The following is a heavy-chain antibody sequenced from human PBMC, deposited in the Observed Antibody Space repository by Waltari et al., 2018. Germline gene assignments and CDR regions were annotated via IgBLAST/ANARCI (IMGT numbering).Heavy chain of an antibody. Sequence: EVQLLESGGGLVQPGGSLRLSCAASGFTFSSYAMRWVRQAPGKGLEWVSVIYSGGSTYYADSVKGRFTISRDNSKNTLYLQMNSLRAEDTAVYYCAKDVSWGVVIATPGYFDYWGQGTLVTVSS. CDR3: AKDVSWGVVIATPGYFDY. D-gene: IGHD2-21*01. J-gene: IGHJ4*02. V-gene: IGHV3-23*03. CDR2: IYSGGST. CDR1: GFTFSSYA.